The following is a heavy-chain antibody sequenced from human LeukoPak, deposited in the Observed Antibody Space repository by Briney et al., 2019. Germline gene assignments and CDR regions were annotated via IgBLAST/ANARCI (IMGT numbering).Heavy chain of an antibody. Sequence: SQTLSLTCGISGDSVSSNSAAWNWSRQSPSRGLEWLGRTFYRSKWRYDYALSVKSRITINPDTSKNQFSLQLKSVTADDTAMYYCARETGQWLPFDIWGQGTMVTVSS. CDR1: GDSVSSNSAA. CDR2: TFYRSKWRY. CDR3: ARETGQWLPFDI. D-gene: IGHD6-19*01. V-gene: IGHV6-1*01. J-gene: IGHJ3*02.